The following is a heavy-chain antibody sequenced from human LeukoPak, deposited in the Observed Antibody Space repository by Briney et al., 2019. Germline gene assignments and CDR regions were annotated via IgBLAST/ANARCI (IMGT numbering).Heavy chain of an antibody. CDR3: ATESKGSSAYSFGY. CDR2: VDPEDGET. Sequence: ASVKISCKVSGYTFTDYYMHWVQQAPGKGLERMGLVDPEDGETIYAEKFQGRVTITADTSTDTAYMELSSLRSEDTAVYYCATESKGSSAYSFGYWGQGTLVTVSS. J-gene: IGHJ4*02. CDR1: GYTFTDYY. D-gene: IGHD6-6*01. V-gene: IGHV1-69-2*01.